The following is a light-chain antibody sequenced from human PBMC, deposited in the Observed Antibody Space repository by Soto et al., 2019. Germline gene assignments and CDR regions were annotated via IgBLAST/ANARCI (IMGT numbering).Light chain of an antibody. Sequence: QSVLTQPASVSGSPGQSITISCTGTSSDIGGYNYVSWYQQHPGKAPEVMIYDVTDRPSGVSNRFSGSKSGNTASLTISGLQAEDEADYYCSSYTTSNTRYVFGTGTKLTVL. V-gene: IGLV2-14*03. CDR2: DVT. CDR1: SSDIGGYNY. J-gene: IGLJ1*01. CDR3: SSYTTSNTRYV.